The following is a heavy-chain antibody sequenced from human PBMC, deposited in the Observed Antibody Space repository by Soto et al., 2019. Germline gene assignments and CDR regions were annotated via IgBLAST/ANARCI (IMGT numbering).Heavy chain of an antibody. D-gene: IGHD1-26*01. V-gene: IGHV1-69*01. CDR2: FIPIFGTA. Sequence: QVQLVQSGAEVKKPGSSVKVSCKASGGTFSSYSINWVRQAPGQGLEWMGEFIPIFGTANYAQKFQGRVTITADESTSTAYMELSSLRSEDPAVYCCARDGGRHSGGIDYWGQGTLVTVSS. CDR3: ARDGGRHSGGIDY. J-gene: IGHJ4*02. CDR1: GGTFSSYS.